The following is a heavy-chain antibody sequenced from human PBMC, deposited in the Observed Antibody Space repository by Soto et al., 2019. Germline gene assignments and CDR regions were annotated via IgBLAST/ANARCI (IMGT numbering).Heavy chain of an antibody. CDR3: ARHDRTTVTLDP. V-gene: IGHV4-59*08. D-gene: IGHD4-17*01. CDR2: IYYSGST. CDR1: GGSISSYY. J-gene: IGHJ5*02. Sequence: SETLSLTCTVSGGSISSYYWSWIRQPPGKGLEWIGYIYYSGSTNYNPSLKSRVTISVDTSKNQFSLKLSSVTAADTAVYYCARHDRTTVTLDPWGQGTLVTVSS.